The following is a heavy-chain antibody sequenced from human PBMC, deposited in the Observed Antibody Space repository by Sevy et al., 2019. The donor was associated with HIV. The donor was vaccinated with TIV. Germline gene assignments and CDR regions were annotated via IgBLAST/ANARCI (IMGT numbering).Heavy chain of an antibody. CDR3: ARALVSSTVADYYYYGMDV. CDR2: ISSSSSTI. V-gene: IGHV3-48*02. J-gene: IGHJ6*02. CDR1: GFTFSSYS. Sequence: GGSLRLSCAASGFTFSSYSMNWVRQAPGKGLEWVSYISSSSSTIYYADSVKGRFTISRDNAKNSLYLQMNSLRDEDTAVYYCARALVSSTVADYYYYGMDVWGQRTTVTVSS. D-gene: IGHD2-2*01.